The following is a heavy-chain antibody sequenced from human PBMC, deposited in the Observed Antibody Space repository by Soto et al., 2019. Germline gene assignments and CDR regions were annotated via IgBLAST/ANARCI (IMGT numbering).Heavy chain of an antibody. CDR1: RVAFNKFI. Sequence: SVKVSCKASRVAFNKFIVTWVRQAPGLGLEWVGGIIPVFGTANYAQKFQGRVTITADESTSTSYMEVNNLRSEDTAVYYCAKVRYSSPMGYYYGMDVWGRGTTVTVSS. J-gene: IGHJ6*02. V-gene: IGHV1-69*13. CDR2: IIPVFGTA. CDR3: AKVRYSSPMGYYYGMDV. D-gene: IGHD2-2*01.